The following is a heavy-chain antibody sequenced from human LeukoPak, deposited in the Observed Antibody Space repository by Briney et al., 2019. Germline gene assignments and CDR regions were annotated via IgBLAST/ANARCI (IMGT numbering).Heavy chain of an antibody. V-gene: IGHV3-11*01. Sequence: GGSLRLSCAASGFTFSDYYMSWIRQAPGKGLEWVSYTSSSGSTIYYADSVKGRFTISRDNAKNSLYLQMNSLRAEDTAVYYCARDQGTIFGVVIDYYGMDVWGQGTTVTVSS. CDR2: TSSSGSTI. CDR1: GFTFSDYY. CDR3: ARDQGTIFGVVIDYYGMDV. J-gene: IGHJ6*02. D-gene: IGHD3-3*01.